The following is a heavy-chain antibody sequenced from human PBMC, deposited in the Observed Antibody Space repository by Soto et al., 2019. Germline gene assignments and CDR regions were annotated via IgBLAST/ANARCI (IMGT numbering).Heavy chain of an antibody. CDR2: IYSGGST. D-gene: IGHD1-26*01. V-gene: IGHV3-53*01. CDR3: ARDPIVGPTGGDY. J-gene: IGHJ4*02. CDR1: GFTVSSNY. Sequence: EVQLVESGGGLIQPGGSLRLSCAASGFTVSSNYMSWVRQAPGKGLEWVSVIYSGGSTYYADSVKGRFTISRDNSKNTLYLQMNSLRAEDTAVYYCARDPIVGPTGGDYWGQGTLVTVSS.